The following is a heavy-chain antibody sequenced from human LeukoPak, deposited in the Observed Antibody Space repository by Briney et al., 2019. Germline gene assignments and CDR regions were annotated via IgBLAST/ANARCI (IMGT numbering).Heavy chain of an antibody. J-gene: IGHJ3*02. CDR2: INPNSGGT. Sequence: ASVKVSCKASGYTFTGYYMHWVRQALGQGLEWMGWINPNSGGTNYAQKFQGRVTITRNTSISTAYMELSSLRSEDTAVYYCARGYYGNGEYAFDIWGQGTMVTVSS. CDR1: GYTFTGYY. D-gene: IGHD3-22*01. V-gene: IGHV1-2*02. CDR3: ARGYYGNGEYAFDI.